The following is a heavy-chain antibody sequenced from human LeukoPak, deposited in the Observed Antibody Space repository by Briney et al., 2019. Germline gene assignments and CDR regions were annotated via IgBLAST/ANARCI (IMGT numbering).Heavy chain of an antibody. CDR2: IYYSGST. CDR1: GGSISSYY. Sequence: PSETLSLTCTVSGGSISSYYWSWIRQPPGKGLEWIGYIYYSGSTNYNPSLKSRVTISVDTSKNQFSLKLSSVTAADTAVYYCARGGYYDSSGLLDYWGQGTLVTVSS. CDR3: ARGGYYDSSGLLDY. V-gene: IGHV4-59*01. D-gene: IGHD3-22*01. J-gene: IGHJ4*02.